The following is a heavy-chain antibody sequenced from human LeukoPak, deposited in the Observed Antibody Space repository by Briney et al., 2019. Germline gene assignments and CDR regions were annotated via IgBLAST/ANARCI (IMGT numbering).Heavy chain of an antibody. CDR2: IYSGGST. V-gene: IGHV3-66*01. J-gene: IGHJ3*02. Sequence: GGSLTLSCAASGFTVSRNYMSWVRQAPAKGLEWVSVIYSGGSTYYADSVKGRFTISIDNSKNTLYLQMNSLRAEDTAVYYCARDVTTMVREGDAFDIWGQGTMVTVSS. D-gene: IGHD3-10*01. CDR3: ARDVTTMVREGDAFDI. CDR1: GFTVSRNY.